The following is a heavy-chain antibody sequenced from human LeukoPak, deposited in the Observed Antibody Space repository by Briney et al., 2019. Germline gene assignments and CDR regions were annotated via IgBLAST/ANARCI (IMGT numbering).Heavy chain of an antibody. CDR2: INPNSGGT. CDR1: GYTFSGYY. Sequence: ASVKVSCKASGYTFSGYYIHWVRQAPGQGLEWMGWINPNSGGTDYAQKFQGRVTMTRDTSISTAYMELSRLRSDDTAVYFCARRVYSGTYSPDFWGQGTLVTVSS. CDR3: ARRVYSGTYSPDF. D-gene: IGHD1-26*01. V-gene: IGHV1-2*02. J-gene: IGHJ4*02.